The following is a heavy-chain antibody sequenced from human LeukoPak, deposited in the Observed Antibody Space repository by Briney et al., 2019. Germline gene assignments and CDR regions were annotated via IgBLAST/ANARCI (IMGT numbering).Heavy chain of an antibody. CDR2: IIPIFGTA. V-gene: IGHV1-69*06. D-gene: IGHD5-24*01. Sequence: GASVKVSCKASGGTFTSYAISWVRQAPGQGLEWMGGIIPIFGTANYAQKFQRRVTITADKSTSTAYMELSSLRSEDTAVYYCARDRRFYYYMDVWGKGTTVTISS. J-gene: IGHJ6*03. CDR3: ARDRRFYYYMDV. CDR1: GGTFTSYA.